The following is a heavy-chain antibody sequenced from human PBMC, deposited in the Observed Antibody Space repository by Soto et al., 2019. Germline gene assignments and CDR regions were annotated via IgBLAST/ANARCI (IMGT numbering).Heavy chain of an antibody. CDR3: ARDNGDVRFLKWSYYFDN. CDR2: ISYDGSNK. Sequence: QVQLVESGGGMVQPGRSLRLSCAPSGFTFSNYAMHWVRQAPGKGLEWVAVISYDGSNKYYADSVKGRFTISRDNSKNTLYLQMNRLRAEDTAVYYCARDNGDVRFLKWSYYFDNWGHGTLVTVSS. CDR1: GFTFSNYA. D-gene: IGHD3-3*01. J-gene: IGHJ4*01. V-gene: IGHV3-30-3*01.